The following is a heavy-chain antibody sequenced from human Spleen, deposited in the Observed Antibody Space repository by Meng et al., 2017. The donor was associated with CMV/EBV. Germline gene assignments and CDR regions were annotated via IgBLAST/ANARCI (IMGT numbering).Heavy chain of an antibody. CDR1: GFTFSSYG. CDR2: ISSSGSTI. J-gene: IGHJ4*02. Sequence: GESLKISCAASGFTFSSYGMHWVRQAPGKGLEWVSYISSSGSTIYYADSVKGRFTISRDNAKNSLYLQMNSLRAEDTAVYYCATSAGDSPGFDYWGQGTLVTVSS. V-gene: IGHV3-48*04. CDR3: ATSAGDSPGFDY. D-gene: IGHD2-21*02.